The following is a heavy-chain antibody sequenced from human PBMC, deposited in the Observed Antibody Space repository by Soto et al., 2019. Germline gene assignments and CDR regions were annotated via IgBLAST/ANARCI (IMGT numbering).Heavy chain of an antibody. CDR3: TKKGGGPFPFDP. V-gene: IGHV1-2*02. CDR2: VSPRSGGT. CDR1: GYTFIDYY. D-gene: IGHD3-10*01. J-gene: IGHJ5*02. Sequence: QVQLVQSGAEVKKPGASVKVSCKASGYTFIDYYIHWVRQAPGQGLEWMGWVSPRSGGTNYAQKFLGRVTITRDTSINTAYMELTSLRSDDTAVYYCTKKGGGPFPFDPWGQGTRVTVSS.